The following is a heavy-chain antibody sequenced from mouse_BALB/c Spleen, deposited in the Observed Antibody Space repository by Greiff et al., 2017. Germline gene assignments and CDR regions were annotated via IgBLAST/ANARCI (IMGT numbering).Heavy chain of an antibody. CDR1: GYTFTSYT. J-gene: IGHJ1*01. D-gene: IGHD4-1*01. Sequence: VQGVESGAELARPGASVKMSCKASGYTFTSYTMHWVNQRPGQGLEWIGYINPSSGYTNYNQKFKDKATLTADKSSSTAYMQLSSLTSEDSAVYYGARVGDKEAGTWYFDVWGAGTTVTVSS. V-gene: IGHV1-4*01. CDR2: INPSSGYT. CDR3: ARVGDKEAGTWYFDV.